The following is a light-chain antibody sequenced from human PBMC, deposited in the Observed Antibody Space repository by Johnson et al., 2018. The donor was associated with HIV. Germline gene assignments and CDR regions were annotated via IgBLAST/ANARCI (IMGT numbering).Light chain of an antibody. J-gene: IGLJ1*01. V-gene: IGLV1-51*01. Sequence: SVLTQPPSVSAAPGQKVTISCSGSSSNIGNNYVSWYQQLPGTAPKLLIYDNNKRPSGIPDRFSGSKSGTSATLGITGLQTGDEADYYCGTWDSSLSAGGYVCGTGTKVTVL. CDR2: DNN. CDR3: GTWDSSLSAGGYV. CDR1: SSNIGNNY.